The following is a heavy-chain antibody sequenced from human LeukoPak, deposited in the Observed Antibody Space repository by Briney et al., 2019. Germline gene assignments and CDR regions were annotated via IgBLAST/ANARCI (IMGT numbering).Heavy chain of an antibody. CDR1: GFTFSSYA. D-gene: IGHD5-18*01. J-gene: IGHJ4*02. CDR2: ISGSGGST. Sequence: PGGSLRLSCAASGFTFSSYAMSWVRQAPGKGLEWVSAISGSGGSTYYADSVKGRFTISRDNSKNTLYLQMNSLRAEGTAVYYCAKVGSTWIQSPVDYWGQGTLVTVSS. CDR3: AKVGSTWIQSPVDY. V-gene: IGHV3-23*01.